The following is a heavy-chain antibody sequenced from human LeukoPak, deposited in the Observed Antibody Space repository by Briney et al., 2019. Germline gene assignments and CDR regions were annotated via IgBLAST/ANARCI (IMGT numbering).Heavy chain of an antibody. CDR1: GGSISSSNYY. D-gene: IGHD4-11*01. Sequence: SETLSLTCTVSGGSISSSNYYWGWIRQPPGKGLEWIGYIYYSGSTNYNPSLKSRVTISVDTSKNQFSLKLSSVTAADTAVYYCARGGHDYSNYYPRYYYYYMDVWGKGTTVTVSS. CDR3: ARGGHDYSNYYPRYYYYYMDV. J-gene: IGHJ6*03. V-gene: IGHV4-61*05. CDR2: IYYSGST.